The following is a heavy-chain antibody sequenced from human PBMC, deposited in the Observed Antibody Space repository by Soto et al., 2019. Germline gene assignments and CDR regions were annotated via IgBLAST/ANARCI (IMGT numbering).Heavy chain of an antibody. CDR1: GGSISSYY. Sequence: PSETLSLTCTVSGGSISSYYWSWIRQPPGKGLEWIGYIYYSGSTNYNPSLKSRVTISVDTSKNQFSLKLSSVTAADTAVYYCARVDNHMVVDYWGQGTLVTVS. CDR3: ARVDNHMVVDY. J-gene: IGHJ4*02. V-gene: IGHV4-59*01. CDR2: IYYSGST. D-gene: IGHD2-21*01.